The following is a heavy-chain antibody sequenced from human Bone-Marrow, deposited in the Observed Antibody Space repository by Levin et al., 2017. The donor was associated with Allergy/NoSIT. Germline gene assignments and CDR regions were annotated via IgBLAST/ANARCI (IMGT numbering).Heavy chain of an antibody. CDR2: ITGGGTT. CDR1: GFTFSSYA. Sequence: PGGSLRLSCAASGFTFSSYALTWVRQAPGKGLEWVSSITGGGTTYYADSVKGRFTISRDNSKNTLYLQMNSLRADDTAVYFCARRVQHNSGSHFDYWGQGTLVTVSS. J-gene: IGHJ4*01. V-gene: IGHV3-23*01. D-gene: IGHD3-10*01. CDR3: ARRVQHNSGSHFDY.